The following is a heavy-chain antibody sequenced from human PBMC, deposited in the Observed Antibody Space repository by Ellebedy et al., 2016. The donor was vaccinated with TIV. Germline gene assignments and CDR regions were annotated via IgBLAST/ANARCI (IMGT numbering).Heavy chain of an antibody. V-gene: IGHV5-51*01. CDR3: ARIYSGSYGGFDY. Sequence: KVSXXGSGYSFTTYWIVWVRQMPGKGLEWMGIIYPGDSDTRYSPSFQGQVTISVDKSITTAYLQWSSLKASDTAMYYCARIYSGSYGGFDYWGQGTLVTVSS. CDR2: IYPGDSDT. J-gene: IGHJ4*02. D-gene: IGHD1-26*01. CDR1: GYSFTTYW.